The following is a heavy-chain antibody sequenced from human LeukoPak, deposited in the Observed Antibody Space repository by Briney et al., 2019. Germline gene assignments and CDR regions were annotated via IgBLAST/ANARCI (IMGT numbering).Heavy chain of an antibody. CDR3: ARHPDCTRTSCYVDYYGMDV. V-gene: IGHV5-51*01. Sequence: GESLRISCKGSGYRFTSYWIGWVRQMPGKGLEWMGIINPGDSDTRYSPSFQGQVTISADKSISTAYLQWSSLKASDTAMYYCARHPDCTRTSCYVDYYGMDVWGQGTTVTVSS. D-gene: IGHD2-2*01. CDR2: INPGDSDT. J-gene: IGHJ6*02. CDR1: GYRFTSYW.